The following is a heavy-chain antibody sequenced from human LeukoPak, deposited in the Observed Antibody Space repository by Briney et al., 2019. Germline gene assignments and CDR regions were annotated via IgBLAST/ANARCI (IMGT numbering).Heavy chain of an antibody. CDR1: GFPFNLYA. J-gene: IGHJ6*02. V-gene: IGHV3-30-3*01. CDR2: ISKDGNNK. D-gene: IGHD3-22*01. Sequence: PGGSLRLSCATSGFPFNLYAMHWVRQVPGKGTEGVAVISKDGNNKYFSDSVKGRFSISRDNSKNTLYLHLNSLKSDDTAVYYCAREHSYGEWGYYFGFDVWGQGTAVTVSS. CDR3: AREHSYGEWGYYFGFDV.